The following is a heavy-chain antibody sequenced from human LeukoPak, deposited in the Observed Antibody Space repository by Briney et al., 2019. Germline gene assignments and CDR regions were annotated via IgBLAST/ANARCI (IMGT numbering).Heavy chain of an antibody. J-gene: IGHJ5*02. CDR1: GDSVSSNSAA. CDR2: TYYKSKWYN. CDR3: ARHARKWRSVARITPHNWFDP. V-gene: IGHV6-1*01. Sequence: SQTLSLTCAISGDSVSSNSAAWNWIRQSPSRGLEWLGRTYYKSKWYNDYAVSVKSRITINSDTSENQFSLKLSSVTAADTAVYYCARHARKWRSVARITPHNWFDPWGQGTLVTVSS. D-gene: IGHD5-12*01.